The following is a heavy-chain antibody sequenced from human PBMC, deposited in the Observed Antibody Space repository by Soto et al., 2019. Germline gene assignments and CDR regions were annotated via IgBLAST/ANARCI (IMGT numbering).Heavy chain of an antibody. D-gene: IGHD2-21*02. Sequence: ASVKVSCMVSGYTLTELSMHWARQAPGKGLEWMGGFDPEDGETIYAQKFQGRVTMTEDTSTDTACMELSSLRSEDTAVYYCATKLGGGHIVVVTAMNDAFDIWGQGTMVTVSS. CDR3: ATKLGGGHIVVVTAMNDAFDI. V-gene: IGHV1-24*01. J-gene: IGHJ3*02. CDR1: GYTLTELS. CDR2: FDPEDGET.